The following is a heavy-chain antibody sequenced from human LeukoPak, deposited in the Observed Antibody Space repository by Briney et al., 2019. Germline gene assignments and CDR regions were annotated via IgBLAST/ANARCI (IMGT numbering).Heavy chain of an antibody. CDR3: ARGSDYGDHDFDY. CDR2: ISSSSSYI. D-gene: IGHD4-17*01. Sequence: GGSLRLSCAVSGFTFSSYSMNWVRQAPGKGLEWVSSISSSSSYIYYADSVKGRFTISRDNAKNSLYLQMNSLRAEDTAVYYCARGSDYGDHDFDYWGQGTLVTVSS. V-gene: IGHV3-21*01. CDR1: GFTFSSYS. J-gene: IGHJ4*02.